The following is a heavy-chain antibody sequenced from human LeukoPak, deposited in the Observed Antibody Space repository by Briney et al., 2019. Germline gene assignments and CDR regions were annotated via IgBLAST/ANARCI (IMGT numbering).Heavy chain of an antibody. CDR2: IYYSGST. V-gene: IGHV4-39*01. D-gene: IGHD2-2*01. Sequence: SETLSLTCTVSGGSISSSSYYWGWIRQPPGKGLEWIGSIYYSGSTYYNPSLKSRVTISVDTSKNQFSLKLSSVTAAEPAVYSCARNEGWVPAANYWGQGTLVTVSS. J-gene: IGHJ4*02. CDR3: ARNEGWVPAANY. CDR1: GGSISSSSYY.